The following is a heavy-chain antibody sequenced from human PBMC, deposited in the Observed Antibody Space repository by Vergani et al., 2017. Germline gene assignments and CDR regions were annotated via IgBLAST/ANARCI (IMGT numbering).Heavy chain of an antibody. J-gene: IGHJ6*02. CDR1: GFTFSSYG. D-gene: IGHD3-10*01. Sequence: QVQLVESGGGVVQPGRSLRLSCAASGFTFSSYGMHWVRQAPGKGLEWVAVISYDGSNKYYADSVKGRFTISRDNSKNTLYLQMNSLRAEDTAVYYCAKDGGTGWFGDLLYGRGYYGMDVWGQGTTVTVSS. CDR3: AKDGGTGWFGDLLYGRGYYGMDV. CDR2: ISYDGSNK. V-gene: IGHV3-30*18.